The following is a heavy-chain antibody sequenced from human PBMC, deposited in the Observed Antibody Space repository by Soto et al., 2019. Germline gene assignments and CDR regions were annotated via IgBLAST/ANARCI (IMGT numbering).Heavy chain of an antibody. V-gene: IGHV1-3*04. CDR1: GYTFTSYT. CDR3: TAIVGGPR. J-gene: IGHJ4*02. Sequence: QVQLVQSGAEVKKPGASVRVSCQASGYTFTSYTMHWVRQAPGQRPEWMGWINTGNGNTKYSQRLQGRVTITRDTSASTTYMELSSLRSEDAAMYYCTAIVGGPRWGQGILVTVSS. CDR2: INTGNGNT. D-gene: IGHD1-26*01.